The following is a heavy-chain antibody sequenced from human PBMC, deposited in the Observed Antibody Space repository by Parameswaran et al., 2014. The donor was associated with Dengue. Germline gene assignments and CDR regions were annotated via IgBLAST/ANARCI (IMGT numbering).Heavy chain of an antibody. J-gene: IGHJ4*02. V-gene: IGHV1-8*01. CDR3: ARRIKQGQWLVL. Sequence: WVRQAPEQGLEWMGWMNPNSGNTGYAQKFQGRVTMTRNTSISTAYMELSSLRSEDTAVYYCARRIKQGQWLVLWGQGTLVTVSS. CDR2: MNPNSGNT. D-gene: IGHD6-19*01.